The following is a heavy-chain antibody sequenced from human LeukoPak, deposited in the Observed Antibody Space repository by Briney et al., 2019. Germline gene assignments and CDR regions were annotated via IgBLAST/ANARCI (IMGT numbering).Heavy chain of an antibody. J-gene: IGHJ4*02. D-gene: IGHD4-11*01. CDR2: IYTSGST. CDR1: GGSISSSSYY. CDR3: ARSNSQAPFDY. V-gene: IGHV4-61*02. Sequence: SETLSLTCTVSGGSISSSSYYWGWIRQPAGKGLEWIGRIYTSGSTNYNPSLKSRVTMSVDTSKNQFSLKLSSVTAADTAVYYCARSNSQAPFDYWGQGTLVTVSS.